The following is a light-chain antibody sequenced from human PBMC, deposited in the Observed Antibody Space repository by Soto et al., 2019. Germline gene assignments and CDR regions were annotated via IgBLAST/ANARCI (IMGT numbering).Light chain of an antibody. V-gene: IGKV1-9*01. J-gene: IGKJ5*01. CDR1: QGISSY. CDR3: QQVNNYPLT. CDR2: AAS. Sequence: DIQLTQSPSFLSASVGDRVTITCRASQGISSYLAWYQQTPGKAPKLLIYAASTLQSEVPSRFSGSGSGTEFNLTISSLQPEDFATYYCQQVNNYPLTFGQGTRLEIK.